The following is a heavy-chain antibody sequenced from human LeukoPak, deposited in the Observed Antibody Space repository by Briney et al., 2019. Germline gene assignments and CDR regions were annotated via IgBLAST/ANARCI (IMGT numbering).Heavy chain of an antibody. D-gene: IGHD1-1*01. CDR2: IYHSGST. J-gene: IGHJ4*02. CDR3: AVYDSFFDH. V-gene: IGHV4-61*05. Sequence: PSETLSLTCTVSGGSISSSSYYWGWIRQPPGKGLEWIGYIYHSGSTNYNPSLKSRVTISVDKSKKQFSLKLTSVTAADTAVYYCAVYDSFFDHCGQGILVTVSS. CDR1: GGSISSSSYY.